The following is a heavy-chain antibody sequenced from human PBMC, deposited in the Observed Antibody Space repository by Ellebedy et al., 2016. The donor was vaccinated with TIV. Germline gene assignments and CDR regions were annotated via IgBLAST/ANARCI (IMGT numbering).Heavy chain of an antibody. CDR2: IYIHGAT. J-gene: IGHJ4*02. V-gene: IGHV3-66*01. CDR1: GFTVRSNY. CDR3: ASIRTDNDY. Sequence: GESLKISCAASGFTVRSNYMSWVRQAPGKGLEWLSAIYIHGATYYADSVKHRLTISRDNSKNTVSLQMNSLRAEDTAVYYCASIRTDNDYWGQGTLVIVSS. D-gene: IGHD2-15*01.